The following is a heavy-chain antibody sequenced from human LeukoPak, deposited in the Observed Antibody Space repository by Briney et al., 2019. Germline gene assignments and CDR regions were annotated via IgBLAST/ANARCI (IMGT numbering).Heavy chain of an antibody. D-gene: IGHD4-17*01. CDR1: GGTFSSYA. V-gene: IGHV1-69*13. CDR2: IIPIFGTA. Sequence: EASVKVSCKASGGTFSSYAISWVRQAPGQGLEWMGGIIPIFGTANYAQKFQGRVTITADESTSTAYMELSSLRSEDTAVYYCARAVQVTTGGLFDYWGQGTLVTVSS. CDR3: ARAVQVTTGGLFDY. J-gene: IGHJ4*02.